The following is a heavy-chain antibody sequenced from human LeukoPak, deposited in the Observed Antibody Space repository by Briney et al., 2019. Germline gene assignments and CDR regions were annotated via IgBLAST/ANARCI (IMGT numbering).Heavy chain of an antibody. D-gene: IGHD3-10*01. CDR3: ARDATMVRGVIKNNHDY. V-gene: IGHV1-2*02. CDR2: INPNSGGT. Sequence: ASVKVSCKASGYTFTGYYMHWVRQAPGQGLEWMGWINPNSGGTNYAQKFQGRVTMTRDTSISTAYMELSRLRSDDTAVYYCARDATMVRGVIKNNHDYWGQGTLVTVSS. J-gene: IGHJ4*02. CDR1: GYTFTGYY.